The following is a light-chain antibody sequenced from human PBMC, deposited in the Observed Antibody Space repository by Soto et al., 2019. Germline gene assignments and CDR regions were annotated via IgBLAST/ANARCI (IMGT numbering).Light chain of an antibody. V-gene: IGKV1-39*01. J-gene: IGKJ5*01. CDR3: QQCHATPLT. CDR2: TTS. Sequence: DVQMTQSPSSLSASVGDRVTITCRASQGISTDLNWYQQKPGKAPKLLIYTTSSLQSGVPSRFSGSGYGTNFTLIISVLQPEDFAIYYCQQCHATPLTFGQGTRLEI. CDR1: QGISTD.